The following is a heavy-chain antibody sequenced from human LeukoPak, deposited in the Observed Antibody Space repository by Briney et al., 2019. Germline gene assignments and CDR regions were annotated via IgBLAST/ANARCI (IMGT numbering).Heavy chain of an antibody. Sequence: PGGTLRLSCAASGFTFSSYGMSWVRQAPGKGLEWVSAISGSGGSTYYADSVKGRFTISRDNAKNSLYLQMNSLRAEDTAVYYCARESYGDYEWYGYWGQGTLVTVSS. CDR1: GFTFSSYG. CDR2: ISGSGGST. CDR3: ARESYGDYEWYGY. J-gene: IGHJ4*02. V-gene: IGHV3-23*01. D-gene: IGHD4-17*01.